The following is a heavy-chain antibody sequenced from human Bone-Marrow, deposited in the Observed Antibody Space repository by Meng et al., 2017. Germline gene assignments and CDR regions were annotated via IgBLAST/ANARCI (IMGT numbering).Heavy chain of an antibody. J-gene: IGHJ3*02. Sequence: SLMISCAASGFSCSSYEMNRVRQAPGKGLERGSYISSSGSTIYYADSVNGRFTMSIENVKNSLYLQMNSLRAEDTAVYYCARETHASYYYDSSGYPQPFDIWGQGTMVTVSS. D-gene: IGHD3-22*01. CDR1: GFSCSSYE. V-gene: IGHV3-48*03. CDR2: ISSSGSTI. CDR3: ARETHASYYYDSSGYPQPFDI.